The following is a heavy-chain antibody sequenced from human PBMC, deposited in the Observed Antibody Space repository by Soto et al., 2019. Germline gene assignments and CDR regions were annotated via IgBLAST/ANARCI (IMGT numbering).Heavy chain of an antibody. Sequence: GGSLRLSCAASGFTFSSYSMNWVRQAPGKGLEWVSSISSSSSYIYYADSVKGRFTISRDNAKNSLYLQMNSLRAEDTAVYYCARDRLPYYGSGSSSEYYYYYGMDVWGQGTTVTVSS. CDR3: ARDRLPYYGSGSSSEYYYYYGMDV. CDR1: GFTFSSYS. V-gene: IGHV3-21*01. J-gene: IGHJ6*02. CDR2: ISSSSSYI. D-gene: IGHD3-10*01.